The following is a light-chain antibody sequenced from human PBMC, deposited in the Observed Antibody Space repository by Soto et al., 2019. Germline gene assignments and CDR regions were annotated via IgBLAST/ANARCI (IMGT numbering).Light chain of an antibody. CDR2: DAS. CDR3: QQYNSYWT. CDR1: QSISSW. V-gene: IGKV1-5*01. J-gene: IGKJ1*01. Sequence: DIQMTQSPSTLSASVGDRVTITCRASQSISSWLAWYQQKPGKAPKLLIYDASSLESGVPSRFSGSGSGTEFTLTIRSLQPDDFATYYCQQYNSYWTFGQGTQVDIK.